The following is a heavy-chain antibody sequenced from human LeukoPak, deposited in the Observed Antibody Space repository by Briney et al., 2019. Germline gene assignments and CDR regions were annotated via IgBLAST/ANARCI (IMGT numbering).Heavy chain of an antibody. V-gene: IGHV1-18*01. CDR2: ISTSNGDT. J-gene: IGHJ4*02. Sequence: ASVKGSCKASRYSLTTYGITWVRQAPGQGLEWVAWISTSNGDTDYAQKVQGRVTLTTDTSTSTVYMELRSLRSDDTAVYYCARGIYCDFWGQGTLVTVSS. CDR1: RYSLTTYG. CDR3: ARGIYCDF.